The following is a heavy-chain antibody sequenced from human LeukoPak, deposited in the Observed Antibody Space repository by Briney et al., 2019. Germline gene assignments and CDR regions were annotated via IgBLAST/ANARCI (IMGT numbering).Heavy chain of an antibody. CDR2: ISSSSSYI. V-gene: IGHV3-21*01. CDR3: ARDDYYGSGSPH. Sequence: GGPWRSSGEPFGFPFISKSMNWVRKAQGKGREGASSISSSSSYIYYADSVKGRFTISRDNAKNSLYLQMNSLRAEDTAVYYCARDDYYGSGSPHWGQGTLVTVPS. D-gene: IGHD3-10*01. J-gene: IGHJ4*02. CDR1: GFPFISKS.